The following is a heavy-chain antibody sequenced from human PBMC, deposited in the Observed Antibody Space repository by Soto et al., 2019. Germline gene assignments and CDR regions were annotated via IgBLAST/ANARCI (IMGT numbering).Heavy chain of an antibody. D-gene: IGHD1-26*01. CDR3: ARQTVGATSSGDCFHP. J-gene: IGHJ5*02. CDR1: GGSISSGGYS. V-gene: IGHV4-30-2*03. Sequence: SETLSLTCAVSGGSISSGGYSWSWIRQPPGKGLEWIGYIYHSGSTYYNPSLKSRVTISVDTSKNQFSLKLSSVTAADTAVYYCARQTVGATSSGDCFHPWGQGTLVTVSS. CDR2: IYHSGST.